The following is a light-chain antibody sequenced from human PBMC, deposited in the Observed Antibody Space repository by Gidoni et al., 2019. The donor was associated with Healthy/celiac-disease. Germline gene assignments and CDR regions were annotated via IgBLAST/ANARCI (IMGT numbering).Light chain of an antibody. CDR3: SSYTSSSTLVV. J-gene: IGLJ2*01. V-gene: IGLV2-14*01. Sequence: QSALNQPASVSGSPGQSITISCTGTSSDVGGYNYVSWYQQHPGKAPKLMIYDVSNRPSGVSTRFSGSKSGNTASLTISGLQAEDEADYYCSSYTSSSTLVVFGGGTKLT. CDR2: DVS. CDR1: SSDVGGYNY.